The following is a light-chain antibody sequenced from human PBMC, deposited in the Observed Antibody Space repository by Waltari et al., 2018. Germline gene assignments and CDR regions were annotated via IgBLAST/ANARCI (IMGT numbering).Light chain of an antibody. J-gene: IGKJ2*01. CDR3: QQYVRSPYT. CDR2: GAS. V-gene: IGKV3-20*01. Sequence: EIVLTQSPGTLSLSPGERGTLSCRASQSVANNYLAWYQQRPGQAPRLLIYGASTRATGIPDRFTGSGSGTDFTLTLSRLEPADFGVYFCQQYVRSPYTFGQGTKLEIK. CDR1: QSVANNY.